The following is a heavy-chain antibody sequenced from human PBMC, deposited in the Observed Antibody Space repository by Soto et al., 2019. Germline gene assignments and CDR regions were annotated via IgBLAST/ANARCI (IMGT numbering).Heavy chain of an antibody. D-gene: IGHD5-12*01. J-gene: IGHJ6*03. Sequence: QVQLVQSGAEVRKPGASVTVSCRSSGDSFNDYYIHWVRQAPGQGFEWMGWINPNGGVTKNAQKLQGWVSMTRDTSIRTVYMQLSRLRSDDTAVYYCARESGGATATLDYYCFYMDVWGTGTTVTVSS. CDR1: GDSFNDYY. CDR3: ARESGGATATLDYYCFYMDV. V-gene: IGHV1-2*04. CDR2: INPNGGVT.